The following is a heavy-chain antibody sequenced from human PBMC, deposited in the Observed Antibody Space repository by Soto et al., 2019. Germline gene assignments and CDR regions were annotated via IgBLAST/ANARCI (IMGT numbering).Heavy chain of an antibody. J-gene: IGHJ4*02. D-gene: IGHD2-2*01. CDR2: IWNDGSET. CDR1: GFTFRSYG. Sequence: QVPLVESGGGVVQSGKSLRLSCAASGFTFRSYGMHWVRQAPGKGLEWVAVIWNDGSETYYADSVKGRFTISRDNSENTLYLQMNSLRVEDTAVYYCASRSPALDYWGQGTLVTVSS. V-gene: IGHV3-33*01. CDR3: ASRSPALDY.